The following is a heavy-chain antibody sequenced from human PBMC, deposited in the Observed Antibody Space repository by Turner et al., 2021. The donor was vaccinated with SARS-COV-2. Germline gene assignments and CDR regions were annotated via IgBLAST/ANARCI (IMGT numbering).Heavy chain of an antibody. J-gene: IGHJ6*02. CDR1: GGSIRSSSYY. D-gene: IGHD2-2*01. Sequence: QLQLQESGPGLVKPSETLSLTCTVSGGSIRSSSYYWGWIRQPPGKGLEWLGSISYSGSTYYNPSLKSRVTISVDTSKNQFSLKLSYVTAADTAVYYCARQRLVVVPAAIINGMDVWGQGTTVTVSS. V-gene: IGHV4-39*01. CDR3: ARQRLVVVPAAIINGMDV. CDR2: ISYSGST.